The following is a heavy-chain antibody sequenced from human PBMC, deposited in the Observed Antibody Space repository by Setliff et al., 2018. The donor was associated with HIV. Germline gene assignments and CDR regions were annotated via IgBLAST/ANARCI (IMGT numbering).Heavy chain of an antibody. V-gene: IGHV4-39*01. Sequence: TLSLTCTVSGGSISSSSYYWGWIRQPPGKGLEWIGHIYYSGSTYYNPSLKSRVTISVDTSKNQFSLKLSSVTAADTAMYYCARRLSGPQGWLSSNWFDPWGQGTLVTVSS. J-gene: IGHJ5*02. CDR3: ARRLSGPQGWLSSNWFDP. CDR2: IYYSGST. CDR1: GGSISSSSYY. D-gene: IGHD3-22*01.